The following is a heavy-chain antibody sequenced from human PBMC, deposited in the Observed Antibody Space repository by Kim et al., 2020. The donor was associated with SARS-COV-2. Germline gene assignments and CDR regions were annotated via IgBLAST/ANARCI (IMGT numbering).Heavy chain of an antibody. V-gene: IGHV4-59*08. CDR3: ASRLSGSYYFDY. J-gene: IGHJ4*02. CDR1: GGSISSYY. Sequence: SETLSLTCTVSGGSISSYYWTWIRQPPGKGLEWIGYIYYSGSTKHNHSLKSRVTISVDTAKNQISLKLRSVTAADTAVYYCASRLSGSYYFDYWGQGTLVTVSS. CDR2: IYYSGST. D-gene: IGHD1-26*01.